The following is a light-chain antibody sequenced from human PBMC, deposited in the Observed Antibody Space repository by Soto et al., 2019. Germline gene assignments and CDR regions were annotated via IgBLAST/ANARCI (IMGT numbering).Light chain of an antibody. V-gene: IGKV1-6*01. CDR2: DAS. CDR3: LRDYHGWT. J-gene: IGKJ1*01. CDR1: QGMGND. Sequence: AIQMTQSPSSLSASVGDRVTITCRASQGMGNDLGWYQQKPGKAPKLLIYDASSLQSGVPSRFSGSGSGTDFTLTISSLHPEDFATYYCLRDYHGWTFGQGTHVEIK.